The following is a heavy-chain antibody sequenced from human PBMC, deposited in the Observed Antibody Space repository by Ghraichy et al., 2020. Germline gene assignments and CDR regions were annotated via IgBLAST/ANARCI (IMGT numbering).Heavy chain of an antibody. CDR2: IRSKANNYAT. Sequence: GGSLRLSCAASGLTFSDSAMHWVRQASGKGLEWIGRIRSKANNYATAYAASVKGRFTISRDDSENMASLQMNSLKSEDTAVYYCTTYSDSGTSLLDPRGHGTPVTVSS. D-gene: IGHD4-11*01. J-gene: IGHJ5*02. CDR1: GLTFSDSA. CDR3: TTYSDSGTSLLDP. V-gene: IGHV3-73*01.